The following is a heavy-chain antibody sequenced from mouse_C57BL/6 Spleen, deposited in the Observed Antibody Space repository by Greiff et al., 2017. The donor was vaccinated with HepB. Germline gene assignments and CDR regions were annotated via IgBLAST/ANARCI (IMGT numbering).Heavy chain of an antibody. J-gene: IGHJ3*01. CDR2: INPDSSTI. CDR1: GIDFSRYW. D-gene: IGHD1-1*01. CDR3: ARPPYLLLRGAWFAY. V-gene: IGHV4-1*01. Sequence: EVKLMESGGGLVQPGGSLKLSCAASGIDFSRYWMSWVRRAPGKGLEWIGEINPDSSTINYAPSLKDKFIISRDNAKNTLYLQMSKVRSEDTALYYCARPPYLLLRGAWFAYWGQGTLVTVSA.